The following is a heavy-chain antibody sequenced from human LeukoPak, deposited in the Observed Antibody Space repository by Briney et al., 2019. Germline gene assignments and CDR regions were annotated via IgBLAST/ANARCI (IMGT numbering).Heavy chain of an antibody. CDR2: INTKIDGGTT. CDR3: TTIPGYSSNWYYPDY. CDR1: GFTFSNAW. D-gene: IGHD6-13*01. J-gene: IGHJ4*02. V-gene: IGHV3-15*01. Sequence: GGSLRLYCAASGFTFSNAWMSWVRQAPGKGLEWVGRINTKIDGGTTDYAAPVKGRFTISRDDSKNTLYLQMNSLKTEDTAVYYCTTIPGYSSNWYYPDYWGQGTLVTVSS.